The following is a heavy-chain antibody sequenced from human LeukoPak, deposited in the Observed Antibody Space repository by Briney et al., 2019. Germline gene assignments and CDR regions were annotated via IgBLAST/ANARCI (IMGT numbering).Heavy chain of an antibody. D-gene: IGHD3-22*01. Sequence: PGGSLRLSCAASGFTFSSYAMSWVRQAPGKGLEWVSGIGESGDNTYYADSVKGRFTISRDTSKSTLYPQLNSLRAEDTAIYYCAKGIHSTGYYPFDYWGQGTLVTVSS. CDR2: IGESGDNT. CDR1: GFTFSSYA. CDR3: AKGIHSTGYYPFDY. J-gene: IGHJ4*02. V-gene: IGHV3-23*01.